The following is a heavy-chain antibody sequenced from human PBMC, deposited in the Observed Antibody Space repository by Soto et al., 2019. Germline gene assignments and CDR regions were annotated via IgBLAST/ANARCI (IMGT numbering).Heavy chain of an antibody. Sequence: PGGSLRLSCAASGFTFSSYAMSWVRQAPGKGLEWVSAISGSGGSTYYADSVKGRFTISRDNSKNTLYLQMNSLRAEDTAVYYCAKDHEKYYYHSSRGAFDYWGQGTLVTVSS. J-gene: IGHJ4*02. D-gene: IGHD3-22*01. CDR3: AKDHEKYYYHSSRGAFDY. CDR1: GFTFSSYA. CDR2: ISGSGGST. V-gene: IGHV3-23*01.